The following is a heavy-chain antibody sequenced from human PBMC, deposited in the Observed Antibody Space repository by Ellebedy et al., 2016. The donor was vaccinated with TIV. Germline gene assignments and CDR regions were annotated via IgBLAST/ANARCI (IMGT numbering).Heavy chain of an antibody. CDR2: IWYDGSIK. D-gene: IGHD7-27*01. V-gene: IGHV3-33*08. J-gene: IGHJ4*02. CDR3: ASWDLDY. CDR1: GFTFSSYW. Sequence: GESLKISCAASGFTFSSYWMSWVRQAPDKGLEWVAVIWYDGSIKYLAAPVKGLFTISRDNFNNTLYLQMNSLRAEDTAVYWGASWDLDYWGQGTLVTVSS.